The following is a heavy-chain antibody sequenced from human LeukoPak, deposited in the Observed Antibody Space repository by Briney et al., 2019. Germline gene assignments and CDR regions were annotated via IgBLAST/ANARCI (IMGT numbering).Heavy chain of an antibody. CDR3: ARRSGIAVAGAFDY. V-gene: IGHV3-23*01. CDR2: ISGSGGST. CDR1: GFTFSSYA. J-gene: IGHJ4*02. Sequence: GGSLRLSCAASGFTFSSYAMSGVRQAPGKGLEWVSAISGSGGSTYYADSVKGRFTISRDNSKNTLYLQMNSLRAEDTAVYYCARRSGIAVAGAFDYWGQGTLVTVSS. D-gene: IGHD6-19*01.